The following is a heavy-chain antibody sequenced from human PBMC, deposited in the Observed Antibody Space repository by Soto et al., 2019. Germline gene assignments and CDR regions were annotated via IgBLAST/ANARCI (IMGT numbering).Heavy chain of an antibody. CDR1: GFTFSNNW. J-gene: IGHJ4*02. CDR2: INSDGSST. V-gene: IGHV3-74*01. CDR3: ASGGIAVH. Sequence: EVQLVESGGGLVQPGGSLRLSCAASGFTFSNNWMHWVRQAPGKGPVWVSRINSDGSSTYYADSVKGRFTISRDNAKNTLYLQMNSLRADDTAVYYCASGGIAVHGGQGTLVTVSS. D-gene: IGHD6-19*01.